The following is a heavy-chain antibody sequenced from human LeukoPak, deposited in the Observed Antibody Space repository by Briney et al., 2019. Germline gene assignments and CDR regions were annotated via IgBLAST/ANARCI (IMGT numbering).Heavy chain of an antibody. D-gene: IGHD3-10*01. J-gene: IGHJ5*02. CDR2: ISWDSRSK. CDR1: GFTFDDYA. CDR3: ASSGSA. V-gene: IGHV3-9*01. Sequence: GGSLRLSCAASGFTFDDYAMHWVRQAPGRGLEWVSGISWDSRSKDYADSVKGRFTISRENAKNSLYLQMNSLRTEDTALYYCASSGSAWGQGTLVTVSS.